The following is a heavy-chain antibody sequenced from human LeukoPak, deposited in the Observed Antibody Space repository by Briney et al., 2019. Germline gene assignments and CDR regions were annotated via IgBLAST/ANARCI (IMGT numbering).Heavy chain of an antibody. Sequence: SETLSLTCAVYGGSFSGYYWSWIRQPPGKGLEWIGEINHSGSTNYNPSLKSRVTISVDTSKNQFSLKLSSVTAADTAVYYCARDASGYSSSRAWFDPWGQGTLVTVSS. V-gene: IGHV4-34*01. CDR3: ARDASGYSSSRAWFDP. J-gene: IGHJ5*02. CDR1: GGSFSGYY. D-gene: IGHD6-13*01. CDR2: INHSGST.